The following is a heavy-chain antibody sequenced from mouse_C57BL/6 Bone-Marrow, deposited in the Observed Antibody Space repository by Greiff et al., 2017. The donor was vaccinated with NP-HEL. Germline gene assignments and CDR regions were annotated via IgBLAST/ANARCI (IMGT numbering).Heavy chain of an antibody. D-gene: IGHD2-4*01. V-gene: IGHV5-16*01. CDR2: INHDGSST. J-gene: IGHJ4*01. CDR1: GFTFSDYY. CDR3: AREGGLRRRTYAMDC. Sequence: EVHVVESEGGLVQPGSSMKLSCTASGFTFSDYYMAWVRQVPEKGLEWVANINHDGSSTYYLDSLKSRSTISRDNANNILYLQMSSLKSEDTAKYFCAREGGLRRRTYAMDCWGGGTSVSVSS.